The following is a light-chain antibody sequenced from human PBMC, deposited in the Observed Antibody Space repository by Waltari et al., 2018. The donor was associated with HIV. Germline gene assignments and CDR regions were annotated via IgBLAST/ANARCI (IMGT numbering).Light chain of an antibody. J-gene: IGLJ2*01. CDR1: SSNIGAGYD. V-gene: IGLV1-40*01. Sequence: QSVLTQPPSVSGAPGQRVPISCTRSSSNIGAGYDLHWYQQLQGTAPKLLIYGNSNRPPRVPDPFSGSKSGTSASLAITGLQAEDEADYYCQSYDNSLSGFVVFGGGTKLTVL. CDR2: GNS. CDR3: QSYDNSLSGFVV.